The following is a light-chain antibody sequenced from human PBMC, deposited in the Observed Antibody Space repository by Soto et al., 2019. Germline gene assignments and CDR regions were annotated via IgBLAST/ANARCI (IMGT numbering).Light chain of an antibody. CDR1: SSNIGSEP. V-gene: IGLV1-44*01. Sequence: QSVLTQLPSASGTPGQGVTISRSGTSSNIGSEPVNWYQQLPGTAPKLLMYGTYQRPSGVPDPFSGSKSGTSASLAISGLQYEDEAHDYCEVWDRTLRGPVFGGGTKLTVL. CDR3: EVWDRTLRGPV. CDR2: GTY. J-gene: IGLJ3*02.